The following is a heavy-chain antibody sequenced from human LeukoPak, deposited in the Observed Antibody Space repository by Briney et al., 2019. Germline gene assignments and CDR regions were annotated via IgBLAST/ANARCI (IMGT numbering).Heavy chain of an antibody. CDR2: INYSGST. CDR1: GGSFSGYY. Sequence: PSETLSLTCVVYGGSFSGYYWSWIRQPPGKGLEWIGEINYSGSTNYNPSLKSRVTISVDTSKNQFSLKLSSVTAADTAVYYCARFGYSYGLGAFDIWGQGTMVTVSS. V-gene: IGHV4-34*01. D-gene: IGHD5-18*01. CDR3: ARFGYSYGLGAFDI. J-gene: IGHJ3*02.